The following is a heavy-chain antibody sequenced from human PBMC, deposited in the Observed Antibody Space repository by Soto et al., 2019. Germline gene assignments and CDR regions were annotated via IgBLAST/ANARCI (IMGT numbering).Heavy chain of an antibody. J-gene: IGHJ5*02. CDR3: ARTYYDFWSGQTLGFDP. D-gene: IGHD3-3*01. Sequence: SETLSLTCTVSGGSISSSSYYWGWIRQPPGKGLEWIGSIYYSGSTYYNPSLKSRVTISVDTSKNQFSLKLSSVTAADTAVYYCARTYYDFWSGQTLGFDPWGQGTLVTVSS. CDR2: IYYSGST. CDR1: GGSISSSSYY. V-gene: IGHV4-39*01.